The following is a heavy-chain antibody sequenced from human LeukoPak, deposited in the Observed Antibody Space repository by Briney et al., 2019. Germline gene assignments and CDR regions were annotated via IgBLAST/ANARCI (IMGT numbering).Heavy chain of an antibody. CDR2: IIPILGIA. J-gene: IGHJ4*02. V-gene: IGHV1-69*04. Sequence: ASVKVSCKASGGTFSSYTISWVRQAPGQGLEWMGRIIPILGIANYAQNFQGRVTITADKSTSTAYMELSSLRSEDTAVYYCARDTVGATGGDFDYWGQGTLVTVSS. CDR1: GGTFSSYT. CDR3: ARDTVGATGGDFDY. D-gene: IGHD1-26*01.